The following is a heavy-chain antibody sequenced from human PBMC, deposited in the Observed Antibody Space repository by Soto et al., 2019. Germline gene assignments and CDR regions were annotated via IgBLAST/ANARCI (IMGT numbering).Heavy chain of an antibody. V-gene: IGHV3-23*01. Sequence: EVQLLESGGGLVQPGGSLRLSCATSGFTFSIYAMSWVRQAPGKGLEWVSAISGSGANTYYADSVKGRFTISRDNPKNTLYLQMNSLRAEDTAVYYCAKAIRVTVDYWGQGTLVTVSS. D-gene: IGHD4-4*01. CDR3: AKAIRVTVDY. CDR2: ISGSGANT. J-gene: IGHJ4*02. CDR1: GFTFSIYA.